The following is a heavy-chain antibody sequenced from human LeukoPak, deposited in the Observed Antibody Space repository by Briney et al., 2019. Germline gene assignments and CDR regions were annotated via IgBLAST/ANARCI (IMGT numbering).Heavy chain of an antibody. V-gene: IGHV3-33*01. Sequence: PGRSLRLSCAASGFTFSGYGFHWARQAPGKGLEWVALIWYDGSNKYYADSVTGRFTVSRDNSKNTLYLQMNSLRAEDTAVYYCARDRYYDSSGYYNLDYWGQGTLVTVSS. CDR3: ARDRYYDSSGYYNLDY. J-gene: IGHJ4*02. CDR2: IWYDGSNK. CDR1: GFTFSGYG. D-gene: IGHD3-22*01.